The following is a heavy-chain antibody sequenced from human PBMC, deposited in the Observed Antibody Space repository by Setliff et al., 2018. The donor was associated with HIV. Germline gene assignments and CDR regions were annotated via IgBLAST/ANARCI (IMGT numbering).Heavy chain of an antibody. Sequence: ETLSLTCTVSGCSISSYCWNWIRQSPGRGLEWIGFIFSSGSTKYNPSLQSRVTMSIDTSKNQFSLKLTSVTAADTAVYYCARRIDNSGTFPDKNWFDTWGQGSLVTVSS. CDR2: IFSSGST. V-gene: IGHV4-4*09. J-gene: IGHJ5*02. CDR1: GCSISSYC. CDR3: ARRIDNSGTFPDKNWFDT. D-gene: IGHD3-10*01.